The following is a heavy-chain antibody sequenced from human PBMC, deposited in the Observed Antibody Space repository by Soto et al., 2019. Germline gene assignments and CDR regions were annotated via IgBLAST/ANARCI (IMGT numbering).Heavy chain of an antibody. J-gene: IGHJ4*02. CDR1: GFTFSSYS. D-gene: IGHD3-3*01. V-gene: IGHV3-48*02. Sequence: QTGGSLRLSCAASGFTFSSYSMNWVRQAPGKGLEWISYISTTSSSIYYADSVKGRFTISRDNAKNSLFLQMNSLRDEDTAVYYCARKGVVFDYWGQGALVTVSS. CDR3: ARKGVVFDY. CDR2: ISTTSSSI.